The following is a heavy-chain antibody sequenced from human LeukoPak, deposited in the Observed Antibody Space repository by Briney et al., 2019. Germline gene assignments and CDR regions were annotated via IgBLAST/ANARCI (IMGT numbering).Heavy chain of an antibody. CDR1: GYTFANYG. Sequence: ASVNVSCKASGYTFANYGFSWVRQAPGQGLEWMGWINTYTGNTNYSQNFQGRVTMTTDASTNTAYMELRSLRSDDTAVYYCARDFLFGGKSHDPKGIDSWGQGTLVTVSS. J-gene: IGHJ4*02. D-gene: IGHD4-23*01. V-gene: IGHV1-18*01. CDR3: ARDFLFGGKSHDPKGIDS. CDR2: INTYTGNT.